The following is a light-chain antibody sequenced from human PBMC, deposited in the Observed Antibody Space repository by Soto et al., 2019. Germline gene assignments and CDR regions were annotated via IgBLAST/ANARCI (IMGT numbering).Light chain of an antibody. CDR3: QQYGSSPPDT. CDR1: ESVSSTY. J-gene: IGKJ4*01. CDR2: GAS. V-gene: IGKV3-20*01. Sequence: EIVLTQSPGTLSLSPGDRATLSCRASESVSSTYLAWYQQKPGQAPRLLIYGASSRASGIPDRFSGSGSGTDCTLTISRLEPEDFAVYYCQQYGSSPPDTFGGGTKVEIK.